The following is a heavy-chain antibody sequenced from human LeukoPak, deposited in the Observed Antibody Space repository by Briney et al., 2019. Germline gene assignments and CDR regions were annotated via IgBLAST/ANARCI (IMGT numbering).Heavy chain of an antibody. V-gene: IGHV3-30*02. D-gene: IGHD2-8*01. CDR2: IQYDGSNE. Sequence: GGSLRLSCAASGFTFRTSGMNWVRQAPGKGLEWVAYIQYDGSNEQYAHSVKGRFRISRDSSKNILYLQMNSLRAEDTAVYYCAKDRCSNGIGCYYYYMDVWGKGTTVTISS. CDR3: AKDRCSNGIGCYYYYMDV. J-gene: IGHJ6*03. CDR1: GFTFRTSG.